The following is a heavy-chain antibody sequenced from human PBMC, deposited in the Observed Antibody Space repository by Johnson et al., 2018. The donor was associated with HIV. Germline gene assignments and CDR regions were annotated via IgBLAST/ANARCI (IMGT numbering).Heavy chain of an antibody. J-gene: IGHJ3*02. Sequence: QMQLVESGGYVVRPGGSLRLSCAASGFTFSSYAMHWVRQAPAKGLEWVADIKCDGSEKKYVDSVKGRFTISRDNSKNTLYLQMSSLRAGDTAVYYCARGRASWELYDAFEIWGQGTMVIVSS. CDR1: GFTFSSYA. V-gene: IGHV3-30*04. D-gene: IGHD1-26*01. CDR2: IKCDGSEK. CDR3: ARGRASWELYDAFEI.